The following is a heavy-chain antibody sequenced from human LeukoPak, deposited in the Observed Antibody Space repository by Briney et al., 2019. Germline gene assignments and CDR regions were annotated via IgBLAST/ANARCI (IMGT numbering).Heavy chain of an antibody. CDR3: ARDYGGYVFDY. CDR1: GYTFTNYG. Sequence: GASVKVSCKASGYTFTNYGISWVRQAPGQGLECMGWISAYNGDTNYAQRFQGRVTMTTDTSTSTAYMELRSLRSDDTAVYYCARDYGGYVFDYWGQGTLVTVSS. V-gene: IGHV1-18*01. J-gene: IGHJ4*02. D-gene: IGHD4-17*01. CDR2: ISAYNGDT.